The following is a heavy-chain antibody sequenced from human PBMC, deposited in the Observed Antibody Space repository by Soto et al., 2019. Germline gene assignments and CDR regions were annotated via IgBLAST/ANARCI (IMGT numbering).Heavy chain of an antibody. CDR1: GGSISSGGYY. D-gene: IGHD2-15*01. V-gene: IGHV4-31*03. Sequence: SETLSLTCTVSGGSISSGGYYWSWIRQHPGKGLEWIGYIYYSGSTYYNPSLKSRVTISVDTSKNQFSLKLSSVTAADTAVYYCARVIVVVVAAGVHDYGMDVWGQGTTVTVSS. J-gene: IGHJ6*02. CDR3: ARVIVVVVAAGVHDYGMDV. CDR2: IYYSGST.